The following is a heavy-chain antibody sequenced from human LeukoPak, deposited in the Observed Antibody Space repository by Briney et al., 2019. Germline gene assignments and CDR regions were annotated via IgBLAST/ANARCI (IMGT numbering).Heavy chain of an antibody. V-gene: IGHV1-8*01. CDR3: ARGRIGIVVVVAATWFHWFDP. CDR1: GYTFTSYD. J-gene: IGHJ5*02. CDR2: RNPNSGNT. D-gene: IGHD2-15*01. Sequence: GASVKVSCRASGYTFTSYDINWVRQATGQGLEWMGWRNPNSGNTGYAQKFQGRVTMTRNTSISTAYMELSSLRSEDTAGYYCARGRIGIVVVVAATWFHWFDPWGQGTLVTVSS.